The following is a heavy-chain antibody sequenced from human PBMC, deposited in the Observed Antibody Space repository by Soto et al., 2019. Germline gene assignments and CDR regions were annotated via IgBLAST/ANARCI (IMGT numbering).Heavy chain of an antibody. V-gene: IGHV5-51*01. Sequence: GESLKISCKGFGYTFSNYWIGWVRQMPGKGLEWMGLVYPGDSDTKYSPSFQGRVTISADKSISTAYLRWSGLEASDTAIYYCARTVYSDDRAYYKPPFGMDVWGQGTAVTVSS. CDR2: VYPGDSDT. CDR3: ARTVYSDDRAYYKPPFGMDV. J-gene: IGHJ6*02. CDR1: GYTFSNYW. D-gene: IGHD3-22*01.